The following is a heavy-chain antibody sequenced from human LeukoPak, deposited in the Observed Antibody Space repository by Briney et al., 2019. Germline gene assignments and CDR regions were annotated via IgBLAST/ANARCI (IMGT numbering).Heavy chain of an antibody. Sequence: GGSLRLSCAASAFTLSSDWMTWVRQAPGKGLEWVATIKPDGSEKYCVDSLKGRFTISRDNARNSVYLQMNSLRVEDTAVYHCAVDKSWSFPLWGQGTLVTVSS. CDR1: AFTLSSDW. CDR3: AVDKSWSFPL. J-gene: IGHJ4*02. D-gene: IGHD1-26*01. V-gene: IGHV3-7*01. CDR2: IKPDGSEK.